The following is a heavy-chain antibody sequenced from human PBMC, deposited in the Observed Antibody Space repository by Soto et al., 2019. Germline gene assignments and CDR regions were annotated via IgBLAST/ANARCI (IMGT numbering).Heavy chain of an antibody. Sequence: SETLSLTCTVSGGSISSYYVSWIRQPPGKGLEWIGYIYYSGSTNYNPSLKSRVTISVDTSKNQFSLKLSSVTAADTAVYYCARGGYCSSTSCYKAKAYYYDSSGYYQFDYWGQGTLVTVSS. J-gene: IGHJ4*02. CDR3: ARGGYCSSTSCYKAKAYYYDSSGYYQFDY. D-gene: IGHD2-2*02. CDR1: GGSISSYY. CDR2: IYYSGST. V-gene: IGHV4-59*01.